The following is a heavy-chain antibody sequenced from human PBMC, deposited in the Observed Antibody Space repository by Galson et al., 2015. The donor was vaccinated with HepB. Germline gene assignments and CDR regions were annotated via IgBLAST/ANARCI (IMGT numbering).Heavy chain of an antibody. V-gene: IGHV3-33*08. Sequence: SLRLSCAASGFTFSSYGTHWVRQAPGKGLEWVAVIWYDGSNKYYADSVKGRFTISRDNSKNTLYLQMNSLRAEDTAVYYCARGLGGSYPPFGYWGQGTLVTVSS. CDR1: GFTFSSYG. CDR3: ARGLGGSYPPFGY. CDR2: IWYDGSNK. J-gene: IGHJ4*02. D-gene: IGHD1-26*01.